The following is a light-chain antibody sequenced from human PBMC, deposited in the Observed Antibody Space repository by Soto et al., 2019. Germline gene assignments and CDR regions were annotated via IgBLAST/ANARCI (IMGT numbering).Light chain of an antibody. J-gene: IGKJ5*01. CDR3: QQYHNWPPIT. V-gene: IGKV3-15*01. Sequence: DTVLTQSPATLSVSPGETATLSCRASEYVDSNLAWYQQRPGQAPRLLIYAAVTRATGVPTRFSGSRSGTEFTLSISRLQAEDSAVYFCQQYHNWPPITFGQGTRLEIK. CDR2: AAV. CDR1: EYVDSN.